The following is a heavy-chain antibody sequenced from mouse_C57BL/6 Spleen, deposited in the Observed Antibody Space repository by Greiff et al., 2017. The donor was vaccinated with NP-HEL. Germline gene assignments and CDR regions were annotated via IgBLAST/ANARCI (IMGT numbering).Heavy chain of an antibody. CDR1: GYTFTDYY. V-gene: IGHV1-26*01. CDR3: ARHGYYSNPYAMDY. Sequence: EVQLQQSGPELVKPGASVKISCKASGYTFTDYYMNWVKQSPGQGLEWIGDINPNNGGTSYNQKFKGKATLTVDKSSSTAYMELRSLTSEDSAVYCCARHGYYSNPYAMDYWGQGTSVTVSS. CDR2: INPNNGGT. D-gene: IGHD2-5*01. J-gene: IGHJ4*01.